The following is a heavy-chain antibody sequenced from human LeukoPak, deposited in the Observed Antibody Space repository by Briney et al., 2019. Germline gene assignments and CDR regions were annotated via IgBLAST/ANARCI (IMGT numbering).Heavy chain of an antibody. V-gene: IGHV3-21*04. D-gene: IGHD6-19*01. Sequence: KPGGSLRLSCAASGFTFSSYSMNWVRQAPGKGLEWVSSISSSSTYMYYADSVRGRFTISRDNAKNSLYLQMNSLRAEDTAVYYCAKVWELTTRFRIAVAGPVEYWGQGTLVTVSS. CDR1: GFTFSSYS. CDR2: ISSSSTYM. J-gene: IGHJ4*02. CDR3: AKVWELTTRFRIAVAGPVEY.